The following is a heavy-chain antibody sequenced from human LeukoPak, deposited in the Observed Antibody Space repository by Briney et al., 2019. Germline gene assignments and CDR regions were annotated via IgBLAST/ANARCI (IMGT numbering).Heavy chain of an antibody. CDR1: GFTFSSYW. CDR2: IKEDGSEK. J-gene: IGHJ1*01. Sequence: GSLRLSCVASGFTFSSYWMTWVRQAPGKGLEWVANIKEDGSEKYHVDSVKGRFSISRDNAKNSLFLQMNSPRAEDTAVYYCARDRYSSKWGQGTLVTVSS. D-gene: IGHD6-19*01. CDR3: ARDRYSSK. V-gene: IGHV3-7*01.